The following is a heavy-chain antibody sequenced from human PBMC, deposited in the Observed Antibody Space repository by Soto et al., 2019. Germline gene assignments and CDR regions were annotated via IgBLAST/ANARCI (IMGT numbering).Heavy chain of an antibody. CDR2: INPNSGGT. J-gene: IGHJ4*02. CDR3: ARVHYDSSGYYSPHDY. V-gene: IGHV1-2*02. D-gene: IGHD3-22*01. CDR1: GYTFTGYY. Sequence: ASVKVSCKASGYTFTGYYMHWVRQAPGQGLEWMGWINPNSGGTNYAQKFQGRVTMTRDTSISTAYMELSRLRSDDTVVYHCARVHYDSSGYYSPHDYWGQGTLVTVSS.